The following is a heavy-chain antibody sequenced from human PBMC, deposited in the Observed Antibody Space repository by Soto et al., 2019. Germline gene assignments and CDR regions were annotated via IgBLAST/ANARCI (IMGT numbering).Heavy chain of an antibody. CDR3: AHRQAQGIGQAGTFDS. J-gene: IGHJ4*02. Sequence: QITLKESGPTLVKPTQTHTLTCTFSGFSFSTTEVGVGWIRQPPGKALEWLALIYWDDDTRYSPSLKSWLTITNNTSKNRVVLTMTNMDPVDTATNSCAHRQAQGIGQAGTFDSWGQGTLVTVSS. V-gene: IGHV2-5*02. CDR1: GFSFSTTEVG. D-gene: IGHD6-19*01. CDR2: IYWDDDT.